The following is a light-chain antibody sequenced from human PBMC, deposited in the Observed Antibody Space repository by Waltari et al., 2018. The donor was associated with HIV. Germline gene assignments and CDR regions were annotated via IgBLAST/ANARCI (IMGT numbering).Light chain of an antibody. J-gene: IGLJ3*02. CDR2: RTN. Sequence: QTVVTQEPSFSVSPGGTVTLTCGLSSGSVSTSYYPSWYQQTPGQAPRTLIDRTNTRSSGVPDRFSGSILGNKAALTITGAQADDESDYYCVLYMGSGIGVFGGGTKLTVL. CDR1: SGSVSTSYY. CDR3: VLYMGSGIGV. V-gene: IGLV8-61*01.